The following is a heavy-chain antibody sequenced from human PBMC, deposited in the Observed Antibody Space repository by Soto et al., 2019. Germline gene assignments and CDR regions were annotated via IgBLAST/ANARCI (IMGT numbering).Heavy chain of an antibody. CDR3: AKVKVVVIMGAFDY. V-gene: IGHV3-23*01. J-gene: IGHJ4*02. CDR2: ISGSGGST. CDR1: GFTFSSYA. Sequence: EVPLLESGGGLVQPGGSLRLSCAASGFTFSSYAMSWVRQAPGKGLEWVSAISGSGGSTYYADSVKGRFTISRDNXXNTLDLQMNSLRAEDTAVYYCAKVKVVVIMGAFDYWGQGTLVTVSS. D-gene: IGHD3-22*01.